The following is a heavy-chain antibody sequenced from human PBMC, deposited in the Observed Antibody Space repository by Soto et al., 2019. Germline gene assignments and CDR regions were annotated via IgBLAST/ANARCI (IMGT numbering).Heavy chain of an antibody. D-gene: IGHD2-15*01. CDR3: AMAATGYFDY. CDR2: MNPNSGNT. J-gene: IGHJ4*02. V-gene: IGHV1-8*01. Sequence: ASMKVSSKASGYTFTSYDINWGRQATGQGPEGMGWMNPNSGNTGYAQKFQGRGTMTRTTSISTAYMELSRLRVAYTAVYLCAMAATGYFDYWGQGTLVTVSS. CDR1: GYTFTSYD.